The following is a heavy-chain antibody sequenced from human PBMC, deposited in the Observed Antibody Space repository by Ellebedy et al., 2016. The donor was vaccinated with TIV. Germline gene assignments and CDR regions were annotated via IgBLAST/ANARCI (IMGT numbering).Heavy chain of an antibody. V-gene: IGHV4-4*02. Sequence: SETLSLTCAVSGGSISSSNWWSWVRQPPGKGLEWIGEIYHSGNTNYNPSLKSRVTISVDKSKNQFSLKLTSVTAADTAVYYCARDLVECYDFWSGYPVYYFDSWGQGTLATVSS. CDR1: GGSISSSNW. D-gene: IGHD3-3*01. J-gene: IGHJ4*02. CDR2: IYHSGNT. CDR3: ARDLVECYDFWSGYPVYYFDS.